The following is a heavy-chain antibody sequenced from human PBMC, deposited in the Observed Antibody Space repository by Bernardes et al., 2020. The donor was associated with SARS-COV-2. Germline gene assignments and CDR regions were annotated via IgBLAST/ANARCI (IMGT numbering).Heavy chain of an antibody. CDR2: IDPSDSYT. J-gene: IGHJ5*02. CDR1: GYSFTSYW. CDR3: ARSPGYCSSTSCWFDP. D-gene: IGHD2-2*01. Sequence: GESLKISCKGSGYSFTSYWISWVRQMPGKGLEWMGRIDPSDSYTNYSPSFQGHVTISADKSISTAYLQWSSLKASDTAMYYCARSPGYCSSTSCWFDPWGQGTLVTVSS. V-gene: IGHV5-10-1*01.